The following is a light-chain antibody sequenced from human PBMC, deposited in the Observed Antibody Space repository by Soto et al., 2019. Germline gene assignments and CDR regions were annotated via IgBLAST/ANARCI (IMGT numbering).Light chain of an antibody. Sequence: DIQMTQSPSSVSASVGDRVTITCRASRDISTWLAWYQQKPGKAPKLLIYGASNLQSGVPSRLSGRGSGTDFTLTISSLQPEDFGTYYCQQANSFPFIFAQGTKVDIK. V-gene: IGKV1D-12*01. CDR1: RDISTW. J-gene: IGKJ2*01. CDR2: GAS. CDR3: QQANSFPFI.